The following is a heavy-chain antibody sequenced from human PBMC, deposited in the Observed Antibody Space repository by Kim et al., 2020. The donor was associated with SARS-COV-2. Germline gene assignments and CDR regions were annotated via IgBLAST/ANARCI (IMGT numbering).Heavy chain of an antibody. D-gene: IGHD6-19*01. Sequence: VKGRFTLSRDNSKHTLYLQMNSLRAEDTAVYYCARDSGIAVAGTRYYFDYWGQGTLVTVSS. CDR3: ARDSGIAVAGTRYYFDY. J-gene: IGHJ4*02. V-gene: IGHV3-30*07.